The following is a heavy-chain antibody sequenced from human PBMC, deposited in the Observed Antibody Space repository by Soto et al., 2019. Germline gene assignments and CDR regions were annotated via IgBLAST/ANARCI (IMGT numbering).Heavy chain of an antibody. CDR1: GYIFTNYW. Sequence: GESLKISCKGSGYIFTNYWIGWVRQMPGKGLEWMGIIYPGDSDTRYCPSFQGQVTISADKSITTAYLQWSSLKASDTAMYYCARPFLSAAATDYWGQGTLVTVSS. V-gene: IGHV5-51*01. D-gene: IGHD6-13*01. CDR3: ARPFLSAAATDY. J-gene: IGHJ4*02. CDR2: IYPGDSDT.